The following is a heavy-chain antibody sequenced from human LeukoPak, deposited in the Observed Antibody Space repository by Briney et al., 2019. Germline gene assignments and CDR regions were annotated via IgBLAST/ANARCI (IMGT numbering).Heavy chain of an antibody. Sequence: GGSLRLSCAASGFTFSDYYMSWIRQAPGKGLEWVSYISSSGSTIYYADSVKGRFTISRDNAKNSLYLQMNTLRAEDTAIYYCAKDRTVGASYWYFDLWGRGTLVTVSS. V-gene: IGHV3-11*01. J-gene: IGHJ2*01. CDR3: AKDRTVGASYWYFDL. CDR2: ISSSGSTI. CDR1: GFTFSDYY. D-gene: IGHD1-26*01.